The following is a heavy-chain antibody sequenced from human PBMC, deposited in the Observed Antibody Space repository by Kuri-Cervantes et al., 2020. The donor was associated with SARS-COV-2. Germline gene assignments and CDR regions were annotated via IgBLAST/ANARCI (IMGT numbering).Heavy chain of an antibody. CDR2: ISSSGGIYM. V-gene: IGHV3-11*01. D-gene: IGHD2-15*01. J-gene: IGHJ6*02. CDR1: GFTFGDYY. Sequence: GGSLRLSCAASGFTFGDYYMSWIRQAPGKGLEWVSYISSSGGIYMQYADSVKGRFTISRDNAKKSLYLEMNSLRAEDTAVYYCARQGYCSGGSCYSGAMDVWGQGTTVTVSS. CDR3: ARQGYCSGGSCYSGAMDV.